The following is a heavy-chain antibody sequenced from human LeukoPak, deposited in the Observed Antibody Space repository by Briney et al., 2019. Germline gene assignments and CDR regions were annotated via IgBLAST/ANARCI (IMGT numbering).Heavy chain of an antibody. J-gene: IGHJ4*02. Sequence: SETLSLTCIVSGVSISSYYWSWIRQPPGKGLEWIAYFSYGGINNYNPFLKSRVTISMDTSKNQFSLKLSSVTAADTAVYYCARLTDGYNSHEYWGQGALVTVSS. CDR3: ARLTDGYNSHEY. D-gene: IGHD5-24*01. V-gene: IGHV4-59*01. CDR2: FSYGGIN. CDR1: GVSISSYY.